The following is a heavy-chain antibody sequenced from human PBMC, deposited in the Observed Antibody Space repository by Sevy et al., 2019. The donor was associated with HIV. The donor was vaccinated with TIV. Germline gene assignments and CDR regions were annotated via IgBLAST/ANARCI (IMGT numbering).Heavy chain of an antibody. J-gene: IGHJ4*02. Sequence: SETLFLTCTVSGGSISSYYWSWIRQPPGKGLEWIGYIYYSGSTNYNPSLKSRVTISVDTSKNQFSLKLSSVTAADTAVYYCARGSLGYSSSWYDYWGQGTLVTVSS. CDR2: IYYSGST. CDR1: GGSISSYY. D-gene: IGHD6-13*01. CDR3: ARGSLGYSSSWYDY. V-gene: IGHV4-59*01.